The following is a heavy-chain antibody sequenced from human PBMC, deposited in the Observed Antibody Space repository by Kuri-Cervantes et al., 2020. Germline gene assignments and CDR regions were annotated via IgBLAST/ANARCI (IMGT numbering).Heavy chain of an antibody. V-gene: IGHV1-2*02. CDR1: GYTFIGYF. Sequence: ASVKVSCKTSGYTFIGYFMHWVRQAPGQGLEWMGWINPNSDGTNYAQKFQGRVTMTKDTSISTAYMELSSLTSDDTAVYCCAREMHGDYVVLDYWGQGTLVTVSS. J-gene: IGHJ4*02. D-gene: IGHD4-17*01. CDR3: AREMHGDYVVLDY. CDR2: INPNSDGT.